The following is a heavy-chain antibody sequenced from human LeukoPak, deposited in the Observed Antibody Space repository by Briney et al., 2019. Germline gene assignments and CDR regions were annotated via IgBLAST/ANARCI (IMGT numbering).Heavy chain of an antibody. CDR2: IKQDGSEK. CDR1: GFTFSSYW. V-gene: IGHV3-7*01. CDR3: ARDPDYGVRGD. Sequence: PGGSLRLSCAASGFTFSSYWMSWVRQAPGKGREGVDNIKQDGSEKYYVDSVKGRFTISRDNAKNSLYLQMNSLRAEDTAVYYCARDPDYGVRGDWGQGTLVTVSS. J-gene: IGHJ4*02. D-gene: IGHD4-17*01.